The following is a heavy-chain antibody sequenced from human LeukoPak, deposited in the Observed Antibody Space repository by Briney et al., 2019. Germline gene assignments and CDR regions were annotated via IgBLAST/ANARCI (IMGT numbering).Heavy chain of an antibody. CDR3: AKGGKGYSSSWYDY. CDR2: ITSDSSYM. J-gene: IGHJ4*02. D-gene: IGHD6-13*01. Sequence: SGGSLRLSCVASGFTFSSYSMNWVRQAPGKGLEWVSCITSDSSYMYYADSVKGRFTISRDNSKNTVSLQMNSLRAEDTAVYYCAKGGKGYSSSWYDYWGQGTLVTVSS. CDR1: GFTFSSYS. V-gene: IGHV3-21*04.